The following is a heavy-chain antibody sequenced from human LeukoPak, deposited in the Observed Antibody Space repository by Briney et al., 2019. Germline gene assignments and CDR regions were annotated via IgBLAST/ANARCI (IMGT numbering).Heavy chain of an antibody. V-gene: IGHV3-21*01. Sequence: GGSLRLSCAASGFTFITYNKNWARQAPGKGLEWVSSISSSSNNIYYTDSVKGRFTISRDNAKTSLYLQMNTLRAEDTAVYYCARDPSYGDYVLDYWGQGTLVTVSS. CDR3: ARDPSYGDYVLDY. CDR2: ISSSSNNI. D-gene: IGHD4-17*01. J-gene: IGHJ4*02. CDR1: GFTFITYN.